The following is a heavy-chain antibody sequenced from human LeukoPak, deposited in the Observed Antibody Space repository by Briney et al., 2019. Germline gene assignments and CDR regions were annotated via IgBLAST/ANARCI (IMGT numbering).Heavy chain of an antibody. CDR3: ASDDYGGNGYYFDY. J-gene: IGHJ4*02. V-gene: IGHV4-61*01. D-gene: IGHD4-23*01. CDR2: IYYSGST. Sequence: SETLSLTCTVSGGSVSSGSYYWSWIRQPPGKGLELIGYIYYSGSTNYNPSLKSRVTISVDTSKNQFSLKLSSVTAADTAVYYCASDDYGGNGYYFDYWGQGTLVTVSS. CDR1: GGSVSSGSYY.